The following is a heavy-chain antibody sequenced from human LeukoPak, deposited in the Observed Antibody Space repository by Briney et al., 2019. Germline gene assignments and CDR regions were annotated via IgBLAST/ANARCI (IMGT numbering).Heavy chain of an antibody. D-gene: IGHD4-17*01. Sequence: GGSLRLSCGASGFSFISYGMHWVRQAPGKGLEGVGVISDDGRSKDYADSVKGRFTISRDNSKDTLYLQMNSLRAEDTAVYYCAKRSSDYGDYVSYFDQWGQGTLVTVSS. CDR3: AKRSSDYGDYVSYFDQ. CDR1: GFSFISYG. CDR2: ISDDGRSK. V-gene: IGHV3-30*18. J-gene: IGHJ4*02.